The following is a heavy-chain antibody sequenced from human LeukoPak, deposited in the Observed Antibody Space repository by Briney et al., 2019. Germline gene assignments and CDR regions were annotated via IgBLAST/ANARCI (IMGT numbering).Heavy chain of an antibody. Sequence: SETLSLTCTVSGGSISSSSYYWGWIRQPPGKGLERIGSIYYSGSTYYNPSLKSRVTISVDTSKNQFSLKLSSVTAADTAVYYCASPKYCSGGSCYSGWYFDLWGRGTLVTVSS. D-gene: IGHD2-15*01. V-gene: IGHV4-39*01. CDR3: ASPKYCSGGSCYSGWYFDL. CDR1: GGSISSSSYY. CDR2: IYYSGST. J-gene: IGHJ2*01.